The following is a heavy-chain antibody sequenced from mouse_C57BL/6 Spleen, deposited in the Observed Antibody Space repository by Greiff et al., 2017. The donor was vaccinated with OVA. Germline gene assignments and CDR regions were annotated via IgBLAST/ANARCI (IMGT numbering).Heavy chain of an antibody. CDR3: SMFYDYPFAY. CDR1: GYTFTDYY. Sequence: EVKLMESGPELVKPGASVKISCKASGYTFTDYYMNWVKQRNGKSLEWIGVINPNYGTTSYNQKFKGKATLTVDKSSSTAYMQLNSLTSEDSAVYYCSMFYDYPFAYWGQGTLVTVSS. V-gene: IGHV1-39*01. CDR2: INPNYGTT. J-gene: IGHJ3*01. D-gene: IGHD2-4*01.